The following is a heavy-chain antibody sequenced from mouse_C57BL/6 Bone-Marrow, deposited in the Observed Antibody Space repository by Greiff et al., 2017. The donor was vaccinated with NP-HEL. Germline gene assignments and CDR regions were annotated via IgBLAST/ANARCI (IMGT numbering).Heavy chain of an antibody. D-gene: IGHD2-3*01. J-gene: IGHJ3*01. CDR3: ARDAEDGSAWFAY. V-gene: IGHV7-1*01. CDR1: GFTFSDFY. Sequence: EVKLMESGGGLVQSGRSLRLSCATSGFTFSDFYMEWVRQAPGKGLEWIAASRNKANDYTTEYSASVKGRFIVSRDTSQSILYLQMNALRAEDTAIYYCARDAEDGSAWFAYWGQGTLVTVSA. CDR2: SRNKANDYTT.